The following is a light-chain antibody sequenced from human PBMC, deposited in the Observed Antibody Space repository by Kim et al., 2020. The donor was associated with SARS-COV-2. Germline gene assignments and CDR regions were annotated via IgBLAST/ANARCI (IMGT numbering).Light chain of an antibody. CDR1: QSVSSSY. V-gene: IGKV3-20*01. Sequence: LSQGERATLSCRASQSVSSSYLAWYQQKPGQAPRLLIYGSSTRASGIPDRFSGSGSGTDFTLTISRLEPEDFAVYYCQQYGSPITFGQGTRLEIK. J-gene: IGKJ5*01. CDR2: GSS. CDR3: QQYGSPIT.